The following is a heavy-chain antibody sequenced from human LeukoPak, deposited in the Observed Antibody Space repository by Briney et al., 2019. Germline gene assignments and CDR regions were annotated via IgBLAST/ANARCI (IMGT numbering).Heavy chain of an antibody. CDR2: IKSKTDGGTT. CDR1: GFTFSNAW. Sequence: PGGSLRLSCAASGFTFSNAWMSWVRQAPGKGLEWVGRIKSKTDGGTTDYAAPVKGRFTISRDDSKNTLYLQMNSLRAEDTAVYYCAKDHFGWKYQLLPVGRYNWFDPWGQGTLVTVSS. J-gene: IGHJ5*02. D-gene: IGHD2-2*01. V-gene: IGHV3-15*01. CDR3: AKDHFGWKYQLLPVGRYNWFDP.